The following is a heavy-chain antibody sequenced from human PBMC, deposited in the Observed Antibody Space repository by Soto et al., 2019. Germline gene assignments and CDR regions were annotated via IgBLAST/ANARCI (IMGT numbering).Heavy chain of an antibody. CDR2: IYHSGST. CDR1: GGSISSSNW. Sequence: PSETLSLTCAVSGGSISSSNWWSWVRQLPGKGLEWIGEIYHSGSTNYNPSLKSRVTISVDKSKNQFSLKLSSVTAADTAVYYCASSDSGWYDYYYYGMDVWGQGTTVTVSS. CDR3: ASSDSGWYDYYYYGMDV. V-gene: IGHV4-4*02. J-gene: IGHJ6*02. D-gene: IGHD6-19*01.